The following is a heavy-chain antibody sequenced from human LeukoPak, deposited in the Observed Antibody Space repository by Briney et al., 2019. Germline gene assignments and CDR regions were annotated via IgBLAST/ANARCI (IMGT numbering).Heavy chain of an antibody. Sequence: GGSLRLSCAASGFTVSSNYMRWVRQAPGKGLEWVSVIYSGGSTYYADSVKGRFTISRDNSKNTLYLQMNSLRAEDTAVYYCARDHYSGSPKDYYYYRDVWGKGTTVTVSS. V-gene: IGHV3-53*01. J-gene: IGHJ6*03. CDR2: IYSGGST. D-gene: IGHD1-26*01. CDR1: GFTVSSNY. CDR3: ARDHYSGSPKDYYYYRDV.